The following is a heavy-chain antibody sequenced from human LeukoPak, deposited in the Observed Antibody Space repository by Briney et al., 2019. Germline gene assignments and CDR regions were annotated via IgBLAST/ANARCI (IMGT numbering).Heavy chain of an antibody. J-gene: IGHJ4*02. Sequence: GGSLRLSCAASGFTFSSYSMNWVRQAPGKGLEWVSSISSSSSYIYYADSVKGRFTISRDNAKNSLFLQMNSLRVDDTAVYYCVRDLDYFAMDSWGQGTLVTVSS. CDR2: ISSSSSYI. V-gene: IGHV3-21*01. CDR3: VRDLDYFAMDS. CDR1: GFTFSSYS. D-gene: IGHD3-10*01.